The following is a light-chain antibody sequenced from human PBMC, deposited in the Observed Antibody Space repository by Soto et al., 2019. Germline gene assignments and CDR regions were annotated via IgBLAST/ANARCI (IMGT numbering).Light chain of an antibody. Sequence: EIVLTQSPATLSLSPGERATLSCRASQSVSSYLAWYQQKPGQAPRLLIYDASNRATGIPARFSGSGSGKDFTLTISSLEPEDFAVYYCQQRSKWPPRYTFGQGTKLEIK. V-gene: IGKV3-11*01. CDR1: QSVSSY. J-gene: IGKJ2*01. CDR2: DAS. CDR3: QQRSKWPPRYT.